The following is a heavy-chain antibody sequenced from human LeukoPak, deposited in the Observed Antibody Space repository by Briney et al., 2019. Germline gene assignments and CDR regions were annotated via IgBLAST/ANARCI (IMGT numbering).Heavy chain of an antibody. D-gene: IGHD1-1*01. V-gene: IGHV4-4*07. Sequence: SETLSLTCTVSGGSISSYYWSWIRQPAGKGLEWIGRIYTSGNTNYNPSLKSRVSISVDKSKNQFSLKLSSVTAADTAVYYCARETGPYYYYYMDVWGKGTTVTVSS. CDR2: IYTSGNT. CDR1: GGSISSYY. CDR3: ARETGPYYYYYMDV. J-gene: IGHJ6*03.